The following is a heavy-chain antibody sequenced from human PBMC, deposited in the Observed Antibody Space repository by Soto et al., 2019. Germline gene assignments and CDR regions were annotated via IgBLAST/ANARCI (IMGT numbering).Heavy chain of an antibody. Sequence: QITLKESGPTLVKPTQTLTLTCTFSGFSLSTSGVGVGWIRQPPGKALEWLALIYWNDDKRYSPSLKSRLTITKDTSKNQVVLTMTNMDPVDTATYYCAHRRGYYDSGGYPSVFDYWGQGTLVTVSS. D-gene: IGHD3-22*01. CDR2: IYWNDDK. CDR1: GFSLSTSGVG. CDR3: AHRRGYYDSGGYPSVFDY. V-gene: IGHV2-5*01. J-gene: IGHJ4*02.